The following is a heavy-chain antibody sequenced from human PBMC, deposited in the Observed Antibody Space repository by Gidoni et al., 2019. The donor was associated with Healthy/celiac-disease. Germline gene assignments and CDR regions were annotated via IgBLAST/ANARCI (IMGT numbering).Heavy chain of an antibody. CDR2: IIPIFVTA. V-gene: IGHV1-69*01. CDR1: GGTFSSYA. J-gene: IGHJ3*02. Sequence: QVQLVQSGAEVKKPGSSVKVSCKASGGTFSSYAIRWVRQAPGQGLEWLGGIIPIFVTANYAQKFQGRVTITADESTSTAYMELSSLRSEDTAVYYCARSHRGIAARLGNAFDIWGQGTMVTVSS. CDR3: ARSHRGIAARLGNAFDI. D-gene: IGHD6-6*01.